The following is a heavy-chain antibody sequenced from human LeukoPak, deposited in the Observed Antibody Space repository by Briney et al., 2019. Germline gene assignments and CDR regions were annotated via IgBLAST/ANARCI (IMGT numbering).Heavy chain of an antibody. V-gene: IGHV3-23*01. J-gene: IGHJ4*02. CDR3: AKMVREFYTISYYFDY. CDR2: ISGSGAGT. Sequence: GSLRLSFAASGFTFSGYAMNWVRQAPGKGLEWVSGISGSGAGTYYADSVKGRFTISRDNSKNTLYLQMNSLRADDTAVYYCAKMVREFYTISYYFDYWGQGTLVTVSS. CDR1: GFTFSGYA. D-gene: IGHD2-8*01.